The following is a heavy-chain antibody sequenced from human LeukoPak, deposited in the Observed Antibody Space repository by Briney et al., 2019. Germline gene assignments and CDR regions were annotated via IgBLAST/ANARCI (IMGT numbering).Heavy chain of an antibody. D-gene: IGHD6-19*01. CDR1: GFTFSTYA. V-gene: IGHV3-30*14. CDR3: ARGSGWRFDF. Sequence: GGSLRLSCAASGFTFSTYAMHWVRQTPGKGLEWVAITSYDGSDEHYTDSVKGRFTISRDNSKNILFLQMNSLRAEDTAVYHCARGSGWRFDFWGQGTLVTVSS. CDR2: TSYDGSDE. J-gene: IGHJ4*02.